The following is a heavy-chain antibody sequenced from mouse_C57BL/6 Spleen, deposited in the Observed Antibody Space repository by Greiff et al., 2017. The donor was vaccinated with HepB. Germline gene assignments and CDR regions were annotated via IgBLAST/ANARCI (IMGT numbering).Heavy chain of an antibody. CDR1: GYAFSSSW. V-gene: IGHV1-82*01. Sequence: QVHVKQSGPELVKPGASVKISCKASGYAFSSSWMNWVKQRPGKGLEWIGRIYPGDGDTNYNGKFKGKATLTADKSSSTAYMQLSSLTSEDSAVYFCAKNYYGSRDYWGQGTTLTVSS. CDR3: AKNYYGSRDY. J-gene: IGHJ2*01. D-gene: IGHD1-1*01. CDR2: IYPGDGDT.